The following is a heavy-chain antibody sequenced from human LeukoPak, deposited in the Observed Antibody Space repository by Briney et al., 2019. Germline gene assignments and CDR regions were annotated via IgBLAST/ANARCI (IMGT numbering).Heavy chain of an antibody. Sequence: PSETLSLTCSVSGGSISSYYWSWIRQPPGKGLEWIGYIYYSGSTNYNPSLKSRVTISVDTSKNQFSLKLSSVTAADTAVYYCARLPAMGPYYFDYWGQGTLVTVSS. J-gene: IGHJ4*02. CDR3: ARLPAMGPYYFDY. CDR2: IYYSGST. CDR1: GGSISSYY. D-gene: IGHD5-18*01. V-gene: IGHV4-59*01.